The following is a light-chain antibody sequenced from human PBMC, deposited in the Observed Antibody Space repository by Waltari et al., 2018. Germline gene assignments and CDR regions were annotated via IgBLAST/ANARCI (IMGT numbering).Light chain of an antibody. J-gene: IGKJ3*01. CDR1: QSVSSY. CDR2: GAS. V-gene: IGKV3-20*01. CDR3: QKYSTSPFT. Sequence: VILTPSPAPLFLFPGARATLSCRASQSVSSYLAWYQQKPGQAPRLLIYGASSRATGIPDRFSGSGSGTEFTLTISSLEPEDFAVYYCQKYSTSPFTFGPGTKLDIK.